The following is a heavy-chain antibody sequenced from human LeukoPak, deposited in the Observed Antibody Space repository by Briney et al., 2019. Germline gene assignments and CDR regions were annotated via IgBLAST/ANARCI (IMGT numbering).Heavy chain of an antibody. D-gene: IGHD2-2*01. CDR1: GHTFTSDY. J-gene: IGHJ5*02. V-gene: IGHV1-58*02. CDR3: AADRGAMTWFDP. Sequence: SVKVSCKASGHTFTSDYIHWVRQAPGQGLEWMGWIVIGSGNTNYAQKFQERVTITRDMSTSTAYMELSSLRSEDTAVYYCAADRGAMTWFDPWGQGTLVTVSS. CDR2: IVIGSGNT.